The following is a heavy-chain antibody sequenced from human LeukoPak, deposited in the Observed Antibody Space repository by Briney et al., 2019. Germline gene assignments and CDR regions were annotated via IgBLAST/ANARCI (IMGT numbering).Heavy chain of an antibody. Sequence: PGGSLRLSCAASGFTFSSYSMNWVRQAPGKGLEWVSSISSSSSYIYYADSVKGRLTISRDNAKNSLYLQMNSLRAEDTAVYYCARDTYYYGSGAMDVWGKGTTVTVSS. CDR3: ARDTYYYGSGAMDV. CDR1: GFTFSSYS. D-gene: IGHD3-10*01. CDR2: ISSSSSYI. J-gene: IGHJ6*03. V-gene: IGHV3-21*01.